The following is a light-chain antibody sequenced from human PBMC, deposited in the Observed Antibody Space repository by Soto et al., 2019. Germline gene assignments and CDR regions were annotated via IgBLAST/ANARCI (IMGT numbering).Light chain of an antibody. V-gene: IGKV3-11*01. J-gene: IGKJ2*01. Sequence: EIVLTQSPATLSLSPGERATLSCRASQGVDSYLAWYQQKRGQAPRLLIYDASNRATGIPARFSGSGSGTDYTLTISSLEPEDFAVYYCQQRSIWPPPFGQGTKVDIK. CDR3: QQRSIWPPP. CDR1: QGVDSY. CDR2: DAS.